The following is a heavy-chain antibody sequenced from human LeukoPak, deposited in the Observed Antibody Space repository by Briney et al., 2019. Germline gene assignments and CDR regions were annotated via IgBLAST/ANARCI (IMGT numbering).Heavy chain of an antibody. D-gene: IGHD1-26*01. Sequence: PGGSQRLSCAASGFTFSSYSMNWVRQAPGKGLEWVSFISSSSAHINYADSVKGRFTISRDNPRNSLYLQMNSLRAEDTAVYYCARDIGGSYAAIDYWGQGTLVTVSS. CDR2: ISSSSAHI. CDR3: ARDIGGSYAAIDY. V-gene: IGHV3-21*01. J-gene: IGHJ4*02. CDR1: GFTFSSYS.